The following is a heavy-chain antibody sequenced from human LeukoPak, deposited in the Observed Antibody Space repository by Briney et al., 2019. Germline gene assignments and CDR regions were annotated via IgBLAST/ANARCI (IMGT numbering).Heavy chain of an antibody. D-gene: IGHD6-19*01. CDR1: GFDFSKYE. Sequence: PGGSLRLSCAASGFDFSKYEMNWVRQAPGKGLEWVSYISSTSSTIYYADSVRGRFTISRDKAKNSLHLQMNSLRAEDTAVYYCARGESSGWDRQDFFDYWGQGTLVTVSS. CDR2: ISSTSSTI. CDR3: ARGESSGWDRQDFFDY. V-gene: IGHV3-48*03. J-gene: IGHJ4*02.